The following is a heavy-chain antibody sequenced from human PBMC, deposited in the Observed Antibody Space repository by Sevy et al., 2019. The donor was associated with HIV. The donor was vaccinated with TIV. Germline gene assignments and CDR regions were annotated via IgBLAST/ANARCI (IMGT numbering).Heavy chain of an antibody. J-gene: IGHJ3*02. Sequence: GGSLRLSCAASGFTFSDYYMSWIRQAPGKGLECVSYISSSSSYTNYADSVKGRFTISRANAKNSLYLQMNSLRAEDTAVYYCARRRMAVARGYAFDIWGQGTMVTVSS. V-gene: IGHV3-11*06. CDR3: ARRRMAVARGYAFDI. CDR1: GFTFSDYY. CDR2: ISSSSSYT. D-gene: IGHD6-19*01.